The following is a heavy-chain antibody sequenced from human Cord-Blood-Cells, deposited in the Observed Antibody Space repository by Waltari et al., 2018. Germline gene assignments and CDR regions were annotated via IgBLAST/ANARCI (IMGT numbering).Heavy chain of an antibody. J-gene: IGHJ4*02. CDR3: ARHRYYYDSSGYCDY. Sequence: EVQLVQSGAEVKKPGESLKISCKGSGYSFTSYWIGWVRQMPGKGLEWMGIIYPGDYDTRYSPSFQGQVTISADKSISTAYLQWSSLKASDTAMYYCARHRYYYDSSGYCDYWGQGTLVTVSS. V-gene: IGHV5-51*01. CDR1: GYSFTSYW. CDR2: IYPGDYDT. D-gene: IGHD3-22*01.